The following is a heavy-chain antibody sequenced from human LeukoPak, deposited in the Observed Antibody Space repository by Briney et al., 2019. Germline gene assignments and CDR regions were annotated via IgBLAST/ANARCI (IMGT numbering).Heavy chain of an antibody. Sequence: ASVKVSCKASGYTFTSYGISWVRQAPGQGLEWMGWISAYNGNTNYAQKLQGRVTMTTDTSTSTAYMELRSLRSVDTAVYYCAREVVTDYDSSGHDYWGQGTLVTVSS. J-gene: IGHJ4*02. CDR1: GYTFTSYG. CDR2: ISAYNGNT. V-gene: IGHV1-18*01. D-gene: IGHD3-22*01. CDR3: AREVVTDYDSSGHDY.